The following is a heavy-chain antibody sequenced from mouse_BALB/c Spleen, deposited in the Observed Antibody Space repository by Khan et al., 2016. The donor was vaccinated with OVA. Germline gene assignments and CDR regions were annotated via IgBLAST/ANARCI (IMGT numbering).Heavy chain of an antibody. V-gene: IGHV3-2*02. CDR1: GYSITSDYA. CDR3: ARIKGGDFDY. CDR2: IRYSGNT. Sequence: QLEESGPGLVKPSQSLSLTCTVTGYSITSDYAWNWIRQFPGNNLEWMGYIRYSGNTKYTPSLKSRISIPRDTSKNQFFLQLNSVTIEDTATYYWARIKGGDFDYWGQGTTLTVSS. J-gene: IGHJ2*01.